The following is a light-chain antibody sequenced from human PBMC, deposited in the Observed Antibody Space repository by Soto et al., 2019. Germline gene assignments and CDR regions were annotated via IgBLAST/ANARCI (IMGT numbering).Light chain of an antibody. V-gene: IGKV3D-15*01. CDR2: GAS. CDR1: QSISSH. CDR3: QQYNYLWT. Sequence: EIVMTQSPATLSESPGEKAILSCRASQSISSHLAWYQQKPGQAPRFLIYGASTRATGIPVRFSGSGSGTEFTLTISSLQSEDFAVYYCQQYNYLWTFGQGTKVEIK. J-gene: IGKJ1*01.